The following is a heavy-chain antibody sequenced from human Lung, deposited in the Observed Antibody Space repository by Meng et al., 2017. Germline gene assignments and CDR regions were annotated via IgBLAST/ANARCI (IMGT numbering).Heavy chain of an antibody. CDR3: ARGGVTTDD. CDR2: ITGDGSST. V-gene: IGHV3-74*01. D-gene: IGHD4-17*01. Sequence: VQWVESVGGLVQAGGSLRLACAASGFTFSPHWMHWVRQAPGKGLEWVSRITGDGSSTIYADSVQGRFTMSRDNAKNTLSLQMNSLRAEDTAVYYCARGGVTTDDWGQGTLVTVSS. J-gene: IGHJ4*02. CDR1: GFTFSPHW.